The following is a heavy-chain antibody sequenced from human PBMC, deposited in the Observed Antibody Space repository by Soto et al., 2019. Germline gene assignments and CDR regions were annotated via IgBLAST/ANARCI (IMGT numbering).Heavy chain of an antibody. V-gene: IGHV1-46*01. D-gene: IGHD6-19*01. CDR3: ARDGSSDWLTWFDP. J-gene: IGHJ5*02. Sequence: QVQLVQSGAEVKKPGASVKVSCKASGYTFTDYYMHWVRQAPGQGLEWMGIISPSGGSTYAQKFQGRVIVTRDTSTSTVYMELSSLRSEDTAVYYCARDGSSDWLTWFDPWGQGTLVTVSS. CDR1: GYTFTDYY. CDR2: ISPSGGST.